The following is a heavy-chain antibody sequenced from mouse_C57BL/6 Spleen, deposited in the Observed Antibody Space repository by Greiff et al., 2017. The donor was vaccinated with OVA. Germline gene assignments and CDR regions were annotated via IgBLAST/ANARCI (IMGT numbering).Heavy chain of an antibody. D-gene: IGHD4-1*01. Sequence: EVHLVESGGGLVKPGGSLKLSCAASGFTFSSYAMSWVRQTPETRLEWVATISDGGSYTYYPDNVKGRFTISRDNAKNNLYLQMSHLKSEDTAMYYCARGDWAYYFDYWGQGTTLTVSS. J-gene: IGHJ2*01. V-gene: IGHV5-4*01. CDR2: ISDGGSYT. CDR1: GFTFSSYA. CDR3: ARGDWAYYFDY.